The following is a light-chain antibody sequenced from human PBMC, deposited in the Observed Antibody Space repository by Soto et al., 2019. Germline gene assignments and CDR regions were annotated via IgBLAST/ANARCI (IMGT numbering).Light chain of an antibody. CDR3: QQYNNWPPIT. CDR2: GAS. Sequence: PGDSTTLSSMAYQSVTSTSLAWYQQKPGQAPRLLMYGASSRATGTPARFSGSGSGTEFTLTISSLQSEDFAVYYCQQYNNWPPITFGQGTRLEI. V-gene: IGKV3D-15*01. CDR1: QSVTST. J-gene: IGKJ5*01.